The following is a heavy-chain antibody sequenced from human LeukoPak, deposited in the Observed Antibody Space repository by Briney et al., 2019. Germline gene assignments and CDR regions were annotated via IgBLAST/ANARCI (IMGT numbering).Heavy chain of an antibody. CDR1: GFTFSSYW. CDR2: IKQDGSEK. Sequence: PGGSLRLSCAASGFTFSSYWMSWVRQAPGKGLEWVANIKQDGSEKYYVDSVKGRFTISRDNAKNSLYLQMNSLRAEDTAVYYCAREASGSYYYFDYWGQGTLVTVSS. CDR3: AREASGSYYYFDY. D-gene: IGHD1-26*01. J-gene: IGHJ4*02. V-gene: IGHV3-7*01.